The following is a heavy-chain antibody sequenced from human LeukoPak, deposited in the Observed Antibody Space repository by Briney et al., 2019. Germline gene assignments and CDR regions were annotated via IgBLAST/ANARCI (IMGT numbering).Heavy chain of an antibody. CDR3: TRGLYYYDSSGYPEYFQH. J-gene: IGHJ1*01. Sequence: PGGSLRLSCAASGFTFSGSAMHWVRQASGKGLEGVGRIRSKANSYATAYAASVKGRFTISRDDSKNTAYLQMNSLKTEDTAVYYCTRGLYYYDSSGYPEYFQHWGQGTLVTVSS. V-gene: IGHV3-73*01. D-gene: IGHD3-22*01. CDR2: IRSKANSYAT. CDR1: GFTFSGSA.